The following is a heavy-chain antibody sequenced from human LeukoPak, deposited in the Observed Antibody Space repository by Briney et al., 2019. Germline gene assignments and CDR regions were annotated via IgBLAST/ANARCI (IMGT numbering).Heavy chain of an antibody. D-gene: IGHD6-13*01. J-gene: IGHJ5*02. CDR3: ARKGRQQLST. CDR2: IYYSGST. CDR1: GGSISSSSYY. Sequence: PSETLSLTCTVSGGSISSSSYYWGWIRQPPGKGLEWIGSIYYSGSTYYNPSLKSRVTISVDTSKNQFSLKLSSVTAADTAVYYCARKGRQQLSTWGQGTLVTVSS. V-gene: IGHV4-39*07.